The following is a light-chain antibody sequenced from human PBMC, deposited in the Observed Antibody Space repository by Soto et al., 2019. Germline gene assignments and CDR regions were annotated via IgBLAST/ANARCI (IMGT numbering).Light chain of an antibody. J-gene: IGKJ4*01. CDR3: QQRSNWTLP. CDR1: QSVSSY. CDR2: DAS. Sequence: EIVLTQSPATLYLSPGERATLSCRASQSVSSYLAWYQQKPGQAPRLLIYDASNTATGIPARFSGSVSGTACTLPISSLEPEDFAVYYCQQRSNWTLPFGGGTKVDI. V-gene: IGKV3-11*01.